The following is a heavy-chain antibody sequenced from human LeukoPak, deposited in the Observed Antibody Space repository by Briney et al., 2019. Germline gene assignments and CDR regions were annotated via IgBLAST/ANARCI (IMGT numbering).Heavy chain of an antibody. V-gene: IGHV4-38-2*02. CDR2: IYHSGST. D-gene: IGHD6-13*01. CDR1: GYPISSGYY. Sequence: SETLSLTCTVSGYPISSGYYWGWVRQPPGKGLEWNGSIYHSGSTYYNPSLKSRVTISVDTSKNQFSLKLSSVTAADTAVYYCASGEGSSWYVDFDYWGQGTLVTVSS. CDR3: ASGEGSSWYVDFDY. J-gene: IGHJ4*02.